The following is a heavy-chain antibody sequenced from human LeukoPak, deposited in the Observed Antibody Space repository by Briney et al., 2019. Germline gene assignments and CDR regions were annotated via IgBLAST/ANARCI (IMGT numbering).Heavy chain of an antibody. CDR2: IYYSGST. Sequence: SETLSLTCTVSGGSINSYYWSWIRQPPGKGLEWIGDIYYSGSTNYNPSLKSRVTISVDTSKNQFSLKLSSVTAADTAVYYCARGFYSPPYYYYYYMDVWGKGTTVTISS. J-gene: IGHJ6*03. D-gene: IGHD2-15*01. V-gene: IGHV4-59*01. CDR3: ARGFYSPPYYYYYYMDV. CDR1: GGSINSYY.